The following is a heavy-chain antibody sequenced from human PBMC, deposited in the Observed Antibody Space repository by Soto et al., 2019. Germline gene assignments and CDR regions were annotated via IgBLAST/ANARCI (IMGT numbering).Heavy chain of an antibody. CDR3: TRTRPYLPTD. Sequence: GGSLRLSCAASGFTFSDYYMSWIRQAPGKGLEWVSYVSYSGTTMYYADSVKGRFTISRDNAKNSLYLQMNSLRAEDTAVYYCTRTRPYLPTDWGQGTLVTVSS. CDR1: GFTFSDYY. D-gene: IGHD1-26*01. J-gene: IGHJ4*03. V-gene: IGHV3-11*01. CDR2: VSYSGTTM.